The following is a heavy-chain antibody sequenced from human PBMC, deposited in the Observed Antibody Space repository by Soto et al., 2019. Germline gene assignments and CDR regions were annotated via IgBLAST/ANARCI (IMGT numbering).Heavy chain of an antibody. Sequence: GASVKVSCKASGYTFTSYYMHWVRQAPGQGLEWMGIINPSGGSTSYAQKFQGRVTMTRDTSTSTVYMELSSLRSEDTAVYYCARGDYYDILTGYYKPFYYYGMDVWGQGTTVTVSS. J-gene: IGHJ6*02. CDR3: ARGDYYDILTGYYKPFYYYGMDV. V-gene: IGHV1-46*01. CDR1: GYTFTSYY. D-gene: IGHD3-9*01. CDR2: INPSGGST.